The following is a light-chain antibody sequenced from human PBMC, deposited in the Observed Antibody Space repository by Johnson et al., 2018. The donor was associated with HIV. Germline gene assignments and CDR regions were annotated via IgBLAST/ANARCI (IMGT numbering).Light chain of an antibody. CDR2: ENN. Sequence: QSVLTQPPSVSAAPGQKVTISCSGSSSNIGYNYVSWYQQLPGTAPKLLIYENNKRPSGIPDRFSGSKSGTSATLGITGLQTGDEAVYYCGTWDSSLSAYVFGTGTKFTVL. CDR3: GTWDSSLSAYV. V-gene: IGLV1-51*02. CDR1: SSNIGYNY. J-gene: IGLJ1*01.